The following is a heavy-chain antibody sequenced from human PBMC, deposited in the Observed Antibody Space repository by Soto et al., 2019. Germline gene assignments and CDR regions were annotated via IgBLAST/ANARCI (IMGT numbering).Heavy chain of an antibody. Sequence: ASETLSLTCTVSYGSISITNVCRAGVRQPPGKGLEWIGNIDYSGTASFNPSLGSRVTFPVATSKNQFSLTLYSVTAADTAVYYCARITGRHLDYWGQGTRVTVSS. D-gene: IGHD3-16*01. CDR1: YGSISITNVC. CDR2: IDYSGTA. J-gene: IGHJ4*02. CDR3: ARITGRHLDY. V-gene: IGHV4-39*01.